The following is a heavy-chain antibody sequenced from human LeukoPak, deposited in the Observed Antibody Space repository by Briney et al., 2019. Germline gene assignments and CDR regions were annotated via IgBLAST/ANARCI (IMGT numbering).Heavy chain of an antibody. Sequence: SETLSLTCTVSGGSISSSDFYWGWIRQPPGKGLEWIANIFYSGSTYYNPSLKSRVTISVDTSKNQFSLKLSSVTAADTAVYYCARGKWGYGDYWGQGTLVTVSS. D-gene: IGHD5-12*01. J-gene: IGHJ4*02. CDR1: GGSISSSDFY. CDR3: ARGKWGYGDY. CDR2: IFYSGST. V-gene: IGHV4-39*07.